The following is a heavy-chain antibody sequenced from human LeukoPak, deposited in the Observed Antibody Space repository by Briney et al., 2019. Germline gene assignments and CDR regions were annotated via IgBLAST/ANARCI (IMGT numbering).Heavy chain of an antibody. J-gene: IGHJ4*02. V-gene: IGHV3-33*01. CDR2: VWYDGTNI. Sequence: GRSLRLSCAASGFTFSTYGMHWVRQAPGKGLEWVAVVWYDGTNIHYVDSVKGRFTISRDNSESTLYLQMNSLTAEDTAVYYCARGGYSGTYFFDYWGQGTPVTVSS. CDR1: GFTFSTYG. D-gene: IGHD1-26*01. CDR3: ARGGYSGTYFFDY.